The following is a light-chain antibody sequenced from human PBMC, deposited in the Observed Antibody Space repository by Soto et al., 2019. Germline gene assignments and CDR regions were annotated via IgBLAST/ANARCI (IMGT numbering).Light chain of an antibody. CDR2: KAS. J-gene: IGKJ1*01. V-gene: IGKV1-5*03. CDR3: QKYQTYYQ. CDR1: QSINTW. Sequence: DIQMTQSPSTLSASVGDRVTITCRASQSINTWLAWYQLKPGRAPKLLIYKASTLESGVSSRFSGSGSGTEFTLTISSLQPDDFATYYSQKYQTYYQFGQGTKVEIK.